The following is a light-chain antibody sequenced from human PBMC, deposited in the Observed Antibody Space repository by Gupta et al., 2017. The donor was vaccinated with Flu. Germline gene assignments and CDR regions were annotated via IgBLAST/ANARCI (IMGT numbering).Light chain of an antibody. J-gene: IGKJ5*01. CDR3: QQSYSIPIA. CDR1: KSISNY. CDR2: AAS. Sequence: DIQMTQSPSSLSASVGDRVTITCRASKSISNYLNWYQHKPGKGPKLLINAASRLQSGVPSRFSGSGSGTEFTLTISSLQPEDFATYYCQQSYSIPIAFGQGTRLDIK. V-gene: IGKV1-39*01.